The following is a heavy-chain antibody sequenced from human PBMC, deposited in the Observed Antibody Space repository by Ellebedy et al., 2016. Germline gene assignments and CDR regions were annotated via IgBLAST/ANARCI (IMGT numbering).Heavy chain of an antibody. Sequence: SGPTLVXPTQTLTLTCTFSGFSLSTSGVGVGWIRQPPGKALEWLALIYWDDDKRYSPSLKSRLTITKDTSKNQVVLTMTNMDPVDTATYYCALSNYDFWSGYYVDDYWGHGTLVTVSS. J-gene: IGHJ4*01. D-gene: IGHD3-3*01. CDR3: ALSNYDFWSGYYVDDY. CDR1: GFSLSTSGVG. CDR2: IYWDDDK. V-gene: IGHV2-5*02.